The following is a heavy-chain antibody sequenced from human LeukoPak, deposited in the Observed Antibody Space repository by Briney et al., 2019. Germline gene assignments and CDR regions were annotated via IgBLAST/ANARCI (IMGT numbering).Heavy chain of an antibody. Sequence: GGSLRLSCAASGFTFSGYAMHWVRQAPGKGLEWVAVISYDGSNKYYADSVKGRFTISRDNSKNTLYLQMNSLRAEDTAVYYCARGDYYDIYYFDYWGQGTLVTVSS. D-gene: IGHD3-22*01. CDR1: GFTFSGYA. CDR2: ISYDGSNK. V-gene: IGHV3-30-3*01. J-gene: IGHJ4*02. CDR3: ARGDYYDIYYFDY.